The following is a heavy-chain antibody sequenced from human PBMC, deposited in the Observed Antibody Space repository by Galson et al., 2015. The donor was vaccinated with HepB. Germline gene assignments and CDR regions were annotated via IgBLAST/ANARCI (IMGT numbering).Heavy chain of an antibody. CDR3: AKDRSYCSSTSCYTGIRLYFDY. V-gene: IGHV3-23*01. D-gene: IGHD2-2*02. J-gene: IGHJ4*02. Sequence: SLRLSCAASGFTFSSYAMSWVRQAPGKGLEWVSAISGSGGSTYYADSVKGRFTISRDNSKNTLYLQMNSLRAEDTAVYYCAKDRSYCSSTSCYTGIRLYFDYWGQGTLVTVSS. CDR2: ISGSGGST. CDR1: GFTFSSYA.